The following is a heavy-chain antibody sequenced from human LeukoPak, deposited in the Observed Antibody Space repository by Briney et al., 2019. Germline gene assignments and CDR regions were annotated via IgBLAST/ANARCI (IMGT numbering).Heavy chain of an antibody. CDR3: AGRGENPWAFDI. D-gene: IGHD3-16*01. CDR1: GFPFTSSA. J-gene: IGHJ3*02. V-gene: IGHV1-58*02. CDR2: IVVGSGNT. Sequence: SVKVSCKASGFPFTSSAMLWVRQARGQRLEWIGWIVVGSGNTNYAQKFQERVTITRVMSTSTAYMELSSLRSEDTAVYHCAGRGENPWAFDIWGQGTMVTVSS.